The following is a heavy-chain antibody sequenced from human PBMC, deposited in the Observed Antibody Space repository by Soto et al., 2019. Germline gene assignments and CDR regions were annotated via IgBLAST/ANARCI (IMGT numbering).Heavy chain of an antibody. D-gene: IGHD2-2*01. CDR1: GGSISSYY. CDR2: IYYSGST. V-gene: IGHV4-59*01. J-gene: IGHJ6*03. Sequence: SETLSLTCTVSGGSISSYYWSWIRQPPGKGLEWIGYIYYSGSTNYNPSLKSRVTISVDTSKNQFSLKLSSVTAADTAVYYCARGRIWEDIVVVPDAEDDYYYYYYMDVWGKGTTVTVSS. CDR3: ARGRIWEDIVVVPDAEDDYYYYYYMDV.